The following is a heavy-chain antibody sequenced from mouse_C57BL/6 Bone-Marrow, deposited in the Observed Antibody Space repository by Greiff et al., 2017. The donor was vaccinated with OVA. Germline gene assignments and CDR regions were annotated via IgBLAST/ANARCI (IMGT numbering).Heavy chain of an antibody. J-gene: IGHJ1*03. V-gene: IGHV2-9-1*01. CDR2: IWTGGGT. D-gene: IGHD1-1*01. CDR3: ARTDYGSSYGYFDV. Sequence: VKLVESGPGLVAPSQSLSITCTVSGFSLTSYAISWVRQPPGKGLEWIGVIWTGGGTNYKSAHKSRLSISKDNSKSQVFLKMNSLQTDDTARYYCARTDYGSSYGYFDVWGTGTTVTVSS. CDR1: GFSLTSYA.